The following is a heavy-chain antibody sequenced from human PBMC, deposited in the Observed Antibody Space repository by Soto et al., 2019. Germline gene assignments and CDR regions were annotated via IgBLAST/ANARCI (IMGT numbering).Heavy chain of an antibody. Sequence: QVQLVESGGGVVQPGRSLRLSCAASGFTFSSFAMHWVRQAPGKGLEWLAVISSDVVNYYYAESVKGRFTISRENSKNTLYLQMNSLGNEDRAVYYCARGGAWTPEGLGYWGQGTLVTVSS. CDR2: ISSDVVNY. D-gene: IGHD2-15*01. J-gene: IGHJ4*02. CDR3: ARGGAWTPEGLGY. CDR1: GFTFSSFA. V-gene: IGHV3-30-3*01.